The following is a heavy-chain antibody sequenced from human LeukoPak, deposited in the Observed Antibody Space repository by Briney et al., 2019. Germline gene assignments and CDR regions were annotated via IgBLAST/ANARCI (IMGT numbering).Heavy chain of an antibody. Sequence: SVKVSCKASGGTFSSYSISWVRQAPGQGLEWMGRIIPILGIANYAQKFQGRVTITADKSTSTAYMELSSLRSGDTAVYYCAATYCSTTSCYDYDAFDNWGQGTMVTVSS. V-gene: IGHV1-69*02. CDR3: AATYCSTTSCYDYDAFDN. CDR2: IIPILGIA. CDR1: GGTFSSYS. J-gene: IGHJ3*02. D-gene: IGHD2-2*01.